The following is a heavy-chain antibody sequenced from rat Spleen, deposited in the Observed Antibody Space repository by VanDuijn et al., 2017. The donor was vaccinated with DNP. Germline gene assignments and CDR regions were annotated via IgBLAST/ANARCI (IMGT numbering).Heavy chain of an antibody. D-gene: IGHD4-3*01. CDR2: ISYDGVST. Sequence: EVQLVESGGGLVQPGGSLKLSCAASGFTFSDYYMAWVRRTPAKGLEWVAYISYDGVSTYYRDSVKGRFTISRDNAKSTLFLQMNSLRSEDMATYYCARYYSGYNFFDYWGQGVMVTVSS. CDR1: GFTFSDYY. CDR3: ARYYSGYNFFDY. J-gene: IGHJ2*01. V-gene: IGHV5-22*01.